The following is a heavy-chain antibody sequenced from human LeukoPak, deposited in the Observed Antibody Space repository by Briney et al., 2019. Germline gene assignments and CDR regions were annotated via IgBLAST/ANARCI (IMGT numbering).Heavy chain of an antibody. CDR1: GGTFSSYA. Sequence: ASVKVSCKASGGTFSSYAISWVRQAPGQGLEWMGIINPSNNSTSYAQKFQGRVTMTRDMSTSTVYMELSSLRSEDTAVYYCARVPDEYGDYWGQGTLVTVSS. D-gene: IGHD4-17*01. J-gene: IGHJ4*02. V-gene: IGHV1-46*01. CDR3: ARVPDEYGDY. CDR2: INPSNNST.